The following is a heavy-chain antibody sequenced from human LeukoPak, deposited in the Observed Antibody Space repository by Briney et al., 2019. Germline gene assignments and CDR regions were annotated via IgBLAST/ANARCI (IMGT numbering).Heavy chain of an antibody. J-gene: IGHJ4*02. V-gene: IGHV4-34*01. D-gene: IGHD3-22*01. CDR2: INHSGST. CDR1: GGSFSGYY. Sequence: PSETLSLTCAVYGGSFSGYYWSWIRQPPGKGLEWIGEINHSGSTNYNPSLKSRVTISVDTSKNQFSLKLSSVTAADTAVYYCARKYYYDSSGYPRFDYWGQGTLVTVSS. CDR3: ARKYYYDSSGYPRFDY.